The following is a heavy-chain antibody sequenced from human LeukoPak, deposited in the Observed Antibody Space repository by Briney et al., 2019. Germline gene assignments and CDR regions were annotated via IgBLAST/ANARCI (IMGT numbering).Heavy chain of an antibody. Sequence: SETLSLTCTVSGGSISSSSYYWGWIRQPPGKGLEWIGSIYYSGSTYYNPSLKSRVTISVDTSKNQFSLKLSSVTAADTAVYYCARDCPQKYYYGSGGGYNWFDPWGQGTLVTVSS. CDR1: GGSISSSSYY. D-gene: IGHD3-10*01. J-gene: IGHJ5*02. CDR2: IYYSGST. CDR3: ARDCPQKYYYGSGGGYNWFDP. V-gene: IGHV4-39*07.